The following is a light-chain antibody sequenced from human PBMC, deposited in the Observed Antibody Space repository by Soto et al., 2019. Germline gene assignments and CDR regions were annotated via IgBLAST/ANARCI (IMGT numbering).Light chain of an antibody. J-gene: IGLJ1*01. V-gene: IGLV2-14*01. CDR1: SSDVGGYNY. CDR2: DVS. Sequence: VLTQPASVSGSPGQSITISCTGTSSDVGGYNYVSWYQQHPGKAPKLMIYDVSNRPSGVSTRFSGSKSGNTASLTISGLQAEDEADYYCSSYTNRGTPYVFGTGTKVTVL. CDR3: SSYTNRGTPYV.